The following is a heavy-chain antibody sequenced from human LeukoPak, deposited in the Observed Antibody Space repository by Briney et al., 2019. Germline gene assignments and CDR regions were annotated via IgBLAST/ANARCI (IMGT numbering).Heavy chain of an antibody. CDR1: GGTFSSYA. Sequence: ASVKVSCKVSGGTFSSYAISWVRQAPGQGLEWMGRIIPILGIANYAQKFQGRVTITADKSTSTAYMELSSLRSEDTAVYYCARAAYYYDSSGYYPTWYFDYWGQGTLVTVSS. V-gene: IGHV1-69*04. D-gene: IGHD3-22*01. CDR3: ARAAYYYDSSGYYPTWYFDY. J-gene: IGHJ4*02. CDR2: IIPILGIA.